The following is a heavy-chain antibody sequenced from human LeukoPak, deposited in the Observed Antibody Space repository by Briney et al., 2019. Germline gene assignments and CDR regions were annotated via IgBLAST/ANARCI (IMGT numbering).Heavy chain of an antibody. D-gene: IGHD4-11*01. J-gene: IGHJ4*02. CDR1: GFTFSNYG. CDR2: IRYDGNNR. CDR3: AKGVLGDYNDYNDY. Sequence: GGSLRLYCAASGFTFSNYGMLWVRQAPGKGLEWVALIRYDGNNRYYADSVRGRFTVSRDNSKNTVYLQMNRLRTDDTAVYYCAKGVLGDYNDYNDYWGQGTLVTVSS. V-gene: IGHV3-30*02.